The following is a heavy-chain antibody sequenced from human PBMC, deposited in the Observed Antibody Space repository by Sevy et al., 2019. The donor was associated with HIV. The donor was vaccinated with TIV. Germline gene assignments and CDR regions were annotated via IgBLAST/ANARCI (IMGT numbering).Heavy chain of an antibody. J-gene: IGHJ3*02. CDR2: IYTSGST. CDR1: GGSISSNFYY. V-gene: IGHV4-61*02. Sequence: SETLSLTCTVSGGSISSNFYYWSWIRQPAGKGLEWIGRIYTSGSTNYNPSLKSRVTISVDTSKNQFSLKLGSVTAADTAVYYCARVRGGLGSAFDIWGQGTMVTVSS. CDR3: ARVRGGLGSAFDI. D-gene: IGHD3-10*01.